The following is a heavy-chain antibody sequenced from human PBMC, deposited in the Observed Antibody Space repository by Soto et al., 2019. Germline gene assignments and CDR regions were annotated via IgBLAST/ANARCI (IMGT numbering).Heavy chain of an antibody. CDR2: ISPWKGNT. D-gene: IGHD3-10*01. CDR1: GYNFMPYG. J-gene: IGHJ4*02. Sequence: QVQLAQSGAEVKKPGASVKVSCKASGYNFMPYGVNWVRQAPGQGLEWMGWISPWKGNTNYAQSFQGRVTMTTDTSTSTAYMELRSLTSDDTAVYYCARDLDPSGSYYTDYWGPGTLVTVSS. CDR3: ARDLDPSGSYYTDY. V-gene: IGHV1-18*04.